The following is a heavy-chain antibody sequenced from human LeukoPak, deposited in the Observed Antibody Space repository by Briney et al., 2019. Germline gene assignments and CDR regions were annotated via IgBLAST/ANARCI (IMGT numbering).Heavy chain of an antibody. D-gene: IGHD3-3*01. CDR1: GFTFISYA. CDR2: ISGSGGST. Sequence: QPGGSLRLSCAAPGFTFISYAMSWVRQAPGKGLEWVSAISGSGGSTYYADSVKGRFTTSRDNSKNTLYLQMNSLRAEDTAVYYCAQAFTIFGVVTHLGYMDVWGKGTTVTVSS. V-gene: IGHV3-23*01. CDR3: AQAFTIFGVVTHLGYMDV. J-gene: IGHJ6*03.